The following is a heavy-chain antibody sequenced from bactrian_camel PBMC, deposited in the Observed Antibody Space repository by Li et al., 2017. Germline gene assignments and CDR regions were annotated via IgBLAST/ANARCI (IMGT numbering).Heavy chain of an antibody. CDR3: AAGRTRNGYCYSMSEFPEAAYNH. V-gene: IGHV3S1*01. CDR1: GFTFSDYW. Sequence: HVQLVESGGGLVQPGGSLRLSCAASGFTFSDYWMLWVRQAPGKGLEWVASINTGGGGTYYRDSVKDRFTVSRDNAKNSFYLQMNQLTPEDTAMYFCAAGRTRNGYCYSMSEFPEAAYNHWGQGTQVTVS. CDR2: INTGGGGT. D-gene: IGHD2*01. J-gene: IGHJ4*01.